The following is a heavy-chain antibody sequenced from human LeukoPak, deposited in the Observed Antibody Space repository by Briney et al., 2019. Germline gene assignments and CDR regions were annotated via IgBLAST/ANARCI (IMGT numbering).Heavy chain of an antibody. V-gene: IGHV3-7*01. Sequence: GGSLSLSCAASGFTVSNNYMNWVRQAPGKGLEWVANIKQDGSEKNYLDSVKGRFTISRDNAKNSLYLQMNSLRAEDTAVYYCARQRYHDSWGQGTLVTVSS. CDR2: IKQDGSEK. CDR3: ARQRYHDS. J-gene: IGHJ4*02. CDR1: GFTVSNNY. D-gene: IGHD2-2*01.